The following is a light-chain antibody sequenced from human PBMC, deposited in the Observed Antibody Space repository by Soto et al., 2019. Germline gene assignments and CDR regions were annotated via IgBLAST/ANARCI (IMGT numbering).Light chain of an antibody. Sequence: AIRMTQSPSSFSASTGDRVTITCRASQGISSHLAWYQVRRGKAPRLLIYTASYLESGVASRFSGSGSGKDITLTISSMQSEDFAVYYCQQYFSYPLTFGGGTKVEIK. J-gene: IGKJ4*01. CDR2: TAS. CDR3: QQYFSYPLT. CDR1: QGISSH. V-gene: IGKV1-8*01.